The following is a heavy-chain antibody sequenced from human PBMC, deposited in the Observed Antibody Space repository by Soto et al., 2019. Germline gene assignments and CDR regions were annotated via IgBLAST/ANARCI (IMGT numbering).Heavy chain of an antibody. CDR1: GYSFTSYW. CDR2: IYPGDSDT. V-gene: IGHV5-51*01. J-gene: IGHJ6*02. D-gene: IGHD4-17*01. Sequence: GESLKISCKGSGYSFTSYWIGWVRQMPGKGLEWMGIIYPGDSDTRYSPSFQGQVTISADKSISTAYLQWSSLKASDTAMYYCARHEWGDYSNSPGMDVWGQGTTVTVSS. CDR3: ARHEWGDYSNSPGMDV.